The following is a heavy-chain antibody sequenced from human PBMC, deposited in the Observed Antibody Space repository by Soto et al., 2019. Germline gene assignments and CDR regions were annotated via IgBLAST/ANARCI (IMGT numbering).Heavy chain of an antibody. J-gene: IGHJ5*01. CDR2: MFHSGTT. CDR3: AKDPYCCYIFDS. V-gene: IGHV4-31*03. D-gene: IGHD5-12*01. CDR1: GGSISSGGYY. Sequence: QVQLQESGPGLVTPSQTLSLTCTVSGGSISSGGYYWSWIRQHPGQGLEWIGYMFHSGTTYYNPSLQGRVSQSRDTSKDQFPLKVTSLNAADPAGYFCAKDPYCCYIFDSWGQGTLVTVSS.